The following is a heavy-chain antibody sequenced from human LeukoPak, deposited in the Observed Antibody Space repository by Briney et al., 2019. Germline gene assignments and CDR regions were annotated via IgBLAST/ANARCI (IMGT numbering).Heavy chain of an antibody. CDR3: AKELMGFDY. D-gene: IGHD2-8*01. J-gene: IGHJ4*02. CDR1: GFTFSSYA. V-gene: IGHV3-23*01. Sequence: GGSLRLSCAASGFTFSSYAMSWVRQAPGKGLEWVSAVSGTGLTTYYAGSVKGRLIVSRDNSKNTVYLQMNSLRGEDAAVYYCAKELMGFDYWGQGTLVTVSS. CDR2: VSGTGLTT.